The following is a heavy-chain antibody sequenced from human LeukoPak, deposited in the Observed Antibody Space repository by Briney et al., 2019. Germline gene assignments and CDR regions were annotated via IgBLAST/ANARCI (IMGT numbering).Heavy chain of an antibody. V-gene: IGHV4-4*02. CDR1: GGSISSSNW. D-gene: IGHD5-24*01. Sequence: SETLSLTCAVSGGSISSSNWWSWVRQPPGKGLEWIGEIYHSGSTNYNPSLKSRVTISVDTSKNQFSLKLSSVTAADTAVYYCASIRRDGYPGRSYYYYYYMDVWGKGTTVTISS. CDR3: ASIRRDGYPGRSYYYYYYMDV. CDR2: IYHSGST. J-gene: IGHJ6*03.